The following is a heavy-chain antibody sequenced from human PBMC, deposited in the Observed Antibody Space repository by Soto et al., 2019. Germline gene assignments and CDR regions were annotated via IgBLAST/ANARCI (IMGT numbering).Heavy chain of an antibody. CDR3: ARDISGYFDY. CDR1: GFTFSSYA. D-gene: IGHD1-26*01. V-gene: IGHV3-30-3*01. J-gene: IGHJ4*02. CDR2: ISYDGSNK. Sequence: QVQLVESGGGVVQPGRSLRLSCAASGFTFSSYAMHWVRQAPGKGLEWVAVISYDGSNKYYADSVKGRFIISRDNSKNTLYLQMNSLRAEDTAVYYCARDISGYFDYWGQGTLVTVSS.